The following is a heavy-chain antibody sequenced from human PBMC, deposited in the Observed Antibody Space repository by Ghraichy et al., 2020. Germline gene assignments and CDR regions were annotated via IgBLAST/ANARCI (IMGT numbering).Heavy chain of an antibody. J-gene: IGHJ3*02. CDR3: ARVFESGSYEDAFDI. CDR2: INPSGGST. V-gene: IGHV1-46*03. D-gene: IGHD1-26*01. Sequence: ASVKVSYKASGYTFTSYYMHWVRQAPGQGLEWMGIINPSGGSTSYAQKFQGRVTMTRDTSTSTVYMELSSLRSEDTAVYYCARVFESGSYEDAFDIWGQGTMVTVSS. CDR1: GYTFTSYY.